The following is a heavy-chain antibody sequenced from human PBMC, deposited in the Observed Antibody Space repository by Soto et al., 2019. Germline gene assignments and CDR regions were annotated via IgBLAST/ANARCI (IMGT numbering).Heavy chain of an antibody. V-gene: IGHV3-64*01. CDR1: GFSFSNYA. CDR2: ISNNGVST. Sequence: GGSLRLSCVVSGFSFSNYAMHWVRQAPGKGLEYVSAISNNGVSTYYANSVKGRFIISRDNSKNTLYLQMGSLRAEDMAVYYCARGGPYQLLSHFDYWGQGTLVTVSS. CDR3: ARGGPYQLLSHFDY. J-gene: IGHJ4*02. D-gene: IGHD2-2*01.